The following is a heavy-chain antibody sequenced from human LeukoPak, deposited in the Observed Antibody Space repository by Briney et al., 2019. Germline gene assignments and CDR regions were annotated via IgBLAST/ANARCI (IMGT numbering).Heavy chain of an antibody. CDR1: GFTFSSYS. CDR2: IDSDGRTT. D-gene: IGHD3-3*01. CDR3: SRGIYWFDP. J-gene: IGHJ5*02. V-gene: IGHV3-74*01. Sequence: AGGSLRLSCAASGFTFSSYSMNWVRQAPGKGLEWVSRIDSDGRTTNYADSVKGRFTISRDNAKNTLYLQMNSLRAEDTAVYYCSRGIYWFDPWGQGTLVTVSS.